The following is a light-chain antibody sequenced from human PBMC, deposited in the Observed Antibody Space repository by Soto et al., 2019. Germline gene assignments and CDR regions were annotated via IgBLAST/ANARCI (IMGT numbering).Light chain of an antibody. CDR3: QQRSKWRT. J-gene: IGKJ1*01. CDR2: GAS. CDR1: QSVSSN. Sequence: EIMMTQTPATLSVSPGERATLSCRASQSVSSNLAWYQQKPGQAPRLLIYGASTRATGIPARFSGSGSGTEFTLTISSLQSEDFAVYYCQQRSKWRTFGQGTKV. V-gene: IGKV3-15*01.